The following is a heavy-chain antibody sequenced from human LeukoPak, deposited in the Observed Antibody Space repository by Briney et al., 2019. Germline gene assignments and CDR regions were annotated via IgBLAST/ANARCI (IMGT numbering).Heavy chain of an antibody. D-gene: IGHD7-27*01. J-gene: IGHJ4*02. CDR1: GFTFSSYD. CDR3: ANLGMGIDY. V-gene: IGHV3-30*02. CDR2: IRYDGSNK. Sequence: GGSLRLSCAASGFTFSSYDMHWVRQSPGKGLEWVAFIRYDGSNKHYADSVKGRFTISRGNSKNTLYLQMNSLRAEDTAVYLCANLGMGIDYWGQGTLVTVST.